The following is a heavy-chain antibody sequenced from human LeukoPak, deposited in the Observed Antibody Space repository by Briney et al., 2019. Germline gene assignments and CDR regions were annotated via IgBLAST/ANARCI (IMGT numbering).Heavy chain of an antibody. V-gene: IGHV1-18*01. CDR1: GYTFTSYG. Sequence: ASVKVSCKASGYTFTSYGISWVRQAPGQGLEWMGWISAYNGNTNYAQKLQGRVTMTTDTSTSTAYMELRSLRSDDTAVYYCARTGVFDYGSGPHFDYWGQGTLVTVSS. CDR3: ARTGVFDYGSGPHFDY. CDR2: ISAYNGNT. D-gene: IGHD3-10*01. J-gene: IGHJ4*02.